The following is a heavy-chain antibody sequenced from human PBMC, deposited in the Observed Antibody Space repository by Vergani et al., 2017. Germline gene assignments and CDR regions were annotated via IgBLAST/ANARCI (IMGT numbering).Heavy chain of an antibody. CDR1: GGSISSYY. CDR2: IYYSGST. V-gene: IGHV4-59*01. CDR3: ARDGIDVDTAMVVPYNWFDP. J-gene: IGHJ5*02. Sequence: QVQLQESGPGLVKPSETLSLTCTVSGGSISSYYWSWIRQPQGKGLEWFGYIYYSGSTNSNPSLKSRVTISVDTSKNQFSLKLSSVTAADTAVYYCARDGIDVDTAMVVPYNWFDPWGQGTLVTVSS. D-gene: IGHD5-18*01.